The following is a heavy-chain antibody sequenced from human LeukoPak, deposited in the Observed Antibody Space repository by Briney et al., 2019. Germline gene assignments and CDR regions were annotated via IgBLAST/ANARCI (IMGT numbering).Heavy chain of an antibody. J-gene: IGHJ4*02. CDR3: ARGIEYGSGSLPYY. V-gene: IGHV1-69*13. D-gene: IGHD3-10*01. CDR2: IIPIFGTA. Sequence: GASVKVSCKASGGTFSSYAISWVRQAPGQGLEWMGGIIPIFGTANYAQKFQGRVTITADESTSTVYMELSSLRSEDTAVYYCARGIEYGSGSLPYYWGQGTLVTVSS. CDR1: GGTFSSYA.